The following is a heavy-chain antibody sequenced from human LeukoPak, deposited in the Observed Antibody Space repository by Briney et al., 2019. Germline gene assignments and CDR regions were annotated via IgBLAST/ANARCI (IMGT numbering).Heavy chain of an antibody. CDR2: ISSSSYI. CDR3: ARESSGIAAAGTPSQSEY. CDR1: GFTFSSYS. D-gene: IGHD6-13*01. V-gene: IGHV3-21*01. Sequence: GGSLRLSCAASGFTFSSYSMNWVRQAPGKGLEWVSSISSSSYIYYADSVKGRFTIPRDNAKNSLYLQMNSLRAEDTAVYYCARESSGIAAAGTPSQSEYWGQGTLVTVSS. J-gene: IGHJ4*02.